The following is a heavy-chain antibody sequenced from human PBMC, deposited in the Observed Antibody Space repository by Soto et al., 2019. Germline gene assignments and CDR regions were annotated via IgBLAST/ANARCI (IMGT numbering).Heavy chain of an antibody. V-gene: IGHV3-33*01. CDR3: ARDGCSSTSCYYDFWSGYQKPYYYGMDV. D-gene: IGHD3-3*01. CDR2: IWYDGSNK. Sequence: PAGSLRLSCAASGFTFSSYGMHWVRQAPGKGLEWVAVIWYDGSNKYYADSVEGRFTISRDNSKNTLYPQMNSLRAEDTAVYYCARDGCSSTSCYYDFWSGYQKPYYYGMDVWGQGTTVTVSS. CDR1: GFTFSSYG. J-gene: IGHJ6*02.